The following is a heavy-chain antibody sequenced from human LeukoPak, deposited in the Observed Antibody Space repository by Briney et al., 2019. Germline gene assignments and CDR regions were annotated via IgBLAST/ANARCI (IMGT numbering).Heavy chain of an antibody. CDR2: ISWNSGSI. D-gene: IGHD4-17*01. Sequence: GGSLRLSCAASGFTFDDYAMHWVRQAPGKGLEWVSGISWNSGSIGYADSVKGRFTISRDNAKNSLYLQMNSLRAEDTALYYCAKDSRYGDYSDAFDIWGQGTMVTVSS. J-gene: IGHJ3*02. CDR3: AKDSRYGDYSDAFDI. CDR1: GFTFDDYA. V-gene: IGHV3-9*01.